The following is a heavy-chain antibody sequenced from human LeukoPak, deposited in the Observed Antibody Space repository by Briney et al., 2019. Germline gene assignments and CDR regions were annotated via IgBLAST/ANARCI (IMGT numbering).Heavy chain of an antibody. J-gene: IGHJ4*02. D-gene: IGHD3-9*01. Sequence: PGASLRLSCAASGFIFSNYAMYWVRQAPGKGLEWVSAISGRSGSTYYADSVKGRFTISRDSSESTLYLQMNSLRADDTAVYYCAKWGDYDVLTGYYVSDFWGQGTLVTVSS. V-gene: IGHV3-23*01. CDR2: ISGRSGST. CDR1: GFIFSNYA. CDR3: AKWGDYDVLTGYYVSDF.